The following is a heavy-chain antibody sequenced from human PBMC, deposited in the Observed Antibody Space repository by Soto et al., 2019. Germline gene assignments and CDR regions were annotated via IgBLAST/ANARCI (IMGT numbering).Heavy chain of an antibody. J-gene: IGHJ6*02. CDR1: GFTLRKAW. CDR2: IKSKTDGGTT. Sequence: GGSLRLSCVASGFTLRKAWMSWFRPAPGEGLEWVGRIKSKTDGGTTDYAAPVKGGFTISRDDSKNTLYLQMNSLKTEDTAVYYCTTLDYPFGYYGMDVWGQGTTVTVSS. V-gene: IGHV3-15*01. CDR3: TTLDYPFGYYGMDV. D-gene: IGHD4-17*01.